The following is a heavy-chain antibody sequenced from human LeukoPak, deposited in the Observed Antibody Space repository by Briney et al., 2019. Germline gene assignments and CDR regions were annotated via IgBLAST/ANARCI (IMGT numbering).Heavy chain of an antibody. CDR2: INPNSGGT. CDR3: ARAGIQLWLQDYYYYYYMDV. D-gene: IGHD5-18*01. V-gene: IGHV1-2*02. CDR1: GYTFTGYY. Sequence: GASVKVSCKASGYTFTGYYMHWVRQAPGQGLEWMGGINPNSGGTNYAQRFQGRVTMTRDTSISTAYMELSRLRSDDTAVYYCARAGIQLWLQDYYYYYYMDVWGKGTTVTISS. J-gene: IGHJ6*03.